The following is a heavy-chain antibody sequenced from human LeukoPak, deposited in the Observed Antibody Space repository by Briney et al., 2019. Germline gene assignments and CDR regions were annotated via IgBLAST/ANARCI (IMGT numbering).Heavy chain of an antibody. D-gene: IGHD6-13*01. CDR1: GFTFSSYG. CDR3: ARDPPPKRQLVHYYYGMDV. V-gene: IGHV3-33*05. J-gene: IGHJ6*02. CDR2: ISYDGSNK. Sequence: GGSLRLSCAASGFTFSSYGMHWVRQAPGKGLEWVAVISYDGSNKYYADSVKGRFTISRDNSKNTLYLQMNSLRAEDTAVYYCARDPPPKRQLVHYYYGMDVWGQGTTVTVSS.